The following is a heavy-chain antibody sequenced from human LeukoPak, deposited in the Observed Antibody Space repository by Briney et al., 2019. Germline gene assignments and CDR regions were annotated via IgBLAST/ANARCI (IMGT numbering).Heavy chain of an antibody. CDR3: ARFQNRGDAFDI. CDR2: IYYSGST. CDR1: GGSVSSGSYY. Sequence: SETLSLTCTVSGGSVSSGSYYWSWIRQPPGKGLEWIGYIYYSGSTNYNPSLKSRVTISVDTSKNQFSLKLSSVTAADTAVYYCARFQNRGDAFDIWGQGTMVTVSS. V-gene: IGHV4-61*01. D-gene: IGHD1/OR15-1a*01. J-gene: IGHJ3*02.